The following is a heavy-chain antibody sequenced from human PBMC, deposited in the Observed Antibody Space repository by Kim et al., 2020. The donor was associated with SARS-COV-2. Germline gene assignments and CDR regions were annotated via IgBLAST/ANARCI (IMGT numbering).Heavy chain of an antibody. D-gene: IGHD1-26*01. CDR1: GFTFSSYG. V-gene: IGHV3-30*18. J-gene: IGHJ4*02. CDR3: ANTAAEWELLRGIGY. CDR2: ISYDGSNK. Sequence: GGSLRLSCAASGFTFSSYGMHWVRQAPGKGLEWVAVISYDGSNKYYADSVKGRFTISRDNSKNTLYLQMNSLRAEDTAVYYCANTAAEWELLRGIGYWGQGTLVTVSS.